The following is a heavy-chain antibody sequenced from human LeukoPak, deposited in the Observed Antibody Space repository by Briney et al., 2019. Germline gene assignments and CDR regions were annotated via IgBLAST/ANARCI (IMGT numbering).Heavy chain of an antibody. CDR3: ARDEFDYYDSSGYYVPYDY. Sequence: GASVKVSCKASGGTFSSYAISWVRQAPGQGLEWMGRIIPILSIANYAQKFQGRVTITADKSTSTAYMELSSLRSEDTAAYYCARDEFDYYDSSGYYVPYDYWGQGTLVTVSS. J-gene: IGHJ4*02. V-gene: IGHV1-69*04. D-gene: IGHD3-22*01. CDR1: GGTFSSYA. CDR2: IIPILSIA.